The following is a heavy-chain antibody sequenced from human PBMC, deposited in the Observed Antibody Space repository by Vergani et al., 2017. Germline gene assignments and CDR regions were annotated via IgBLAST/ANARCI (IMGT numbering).Heavy chain of an antibody. CDR2: IYSGGST. CDR1: GFRFREHG. CDR3: ARERVGATPYYYYYYGMDV. J-gene: IGHJ6*02. D-gene: IGHD1-26*01. Sequence: EEQLVESGGGSVQPGESLRLSCVASGFRFREHGMNWVRQAPGKGLEWVSVIYSGGSTYYADSVKGRFTISRDNSKNTLYLQMNSLRAEDTAVYYCARERVGATPYYYYYYGMDVWGQGTTVTVSS. V-gene: IGHV3-66*02.